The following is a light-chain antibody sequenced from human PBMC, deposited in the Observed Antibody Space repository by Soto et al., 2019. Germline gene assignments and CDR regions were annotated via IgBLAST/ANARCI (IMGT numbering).Light chain of an antibody. CDR3: SSYTSSSSYV. V-gene: IGLV2-14*03. J-gene: IGLJ1*01. Sequence: QSALTQPASVSGSPGQSITISCTGTSSDVGGYNYVSWYQQHPGKAPKVMIYDVNNRPSGVSNRFSGSKSGNTASLTISGLQAEDEADYYCSSYTSSSSYVFGTGTKRHRP. CDR2: DVN. CDR1: SSDVGGYNY.